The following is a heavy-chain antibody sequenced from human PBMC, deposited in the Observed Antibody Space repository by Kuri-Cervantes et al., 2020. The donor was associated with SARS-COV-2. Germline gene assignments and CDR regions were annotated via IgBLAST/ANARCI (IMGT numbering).Heavy chain of an antibody. J-gene: IGHJ3*02. CDR2: IGSAGNT. D-gene: IGHD3-10*01. Sequence: GESLKISCAASGFTFSSYSMNWVRQAPGKGLEWVSGIGSAGNTWFSVSVKDRFTISRDVAKNTLYLQMNSLRAEDTAVYYCARGGVGYDRGLAFDIWGQGTMVTVSS. CDR1: GFTFSSYS. V-gene: IGHV3-53*05. CDR3: ARGGVGYDRGLAFDI.